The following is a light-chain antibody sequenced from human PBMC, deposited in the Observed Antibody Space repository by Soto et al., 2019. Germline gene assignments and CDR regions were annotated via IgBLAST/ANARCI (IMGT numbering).Light chain of an antibody. V-gene: IGKV3-20*01. CDR3: HHYAHSSPIT. Sequence: EILLTQAPGTKSLSPGERATLSSRASQSVSSRLAWYQQRPGQAPSLIISGASSRATGIPDRFSGSGSGTDFTLTISRLQPEDFALYYCHHYAHSSPITFGQGTRLE. CDR2: GAS. J-gene: IGKJ5*01. CDR1: QSVSSR.